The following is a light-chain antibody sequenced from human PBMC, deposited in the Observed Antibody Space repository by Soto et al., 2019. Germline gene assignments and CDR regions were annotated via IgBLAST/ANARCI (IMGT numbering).Light chain of an antibody. CDR3: QQSYSGPLT. Sequence: DIQMTQSPSSLSASVGDRVTITCRASQSISSYLNWYQQKPGKAPKVLIYAASSLQSGVPSRFSGIGSGTDFTLSISSLQPEDFATYYCQQSYSGPLTCGGGTKVEIK. CDR2: AAS. CDR1: QSISSY. V-gene: IGKV1-39*01. J-gene: IGKJ4*01.